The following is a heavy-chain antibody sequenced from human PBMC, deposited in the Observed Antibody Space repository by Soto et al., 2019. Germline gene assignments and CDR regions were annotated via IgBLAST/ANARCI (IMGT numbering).Heavy chain of an antibody. Sequence: EVQLLESGGGLVQPGGSLRLSCAVSGFSFSSFAMTWVRQDQGKELEWVSTISGSGGSRFCAASVKSRFTLTRDNSKDTVYLQMNSLRVEDTAFYYCAKEGTAEWIHYYYPTDVWGRGTPVTVSS. V-gene: IGHV3-23*01. CDR3: AKEGTAEWIHYYYPTDV. CDR1: GFSFSSFA. CDR2: ISGSGGSR. D-gene: IGHD5-18*01. J-gene: IGHJ6*02.